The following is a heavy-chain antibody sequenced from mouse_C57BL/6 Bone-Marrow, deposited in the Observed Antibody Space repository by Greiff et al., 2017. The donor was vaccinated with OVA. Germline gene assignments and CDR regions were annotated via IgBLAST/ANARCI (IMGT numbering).Heavy chain of an antibody. CDR2: ISYDGSN. D-gene: IGHD1-1*01. J-gene: IGHJ4*01. CDR1: GYSITSGYY. Sequence: EVQLQQSGPGLVKPSQSLSLTCSVTGYSITSGYYWNWIRQFPGNKLEWMGYISYDGSNNYNPSLKNRISITRDTSKNQFFLKLNSVTTEDTATYYCARGGDYYGSSYGKVDYWGQGTSVTVSS. V-gene: IGHV3-6*01. CDR3: ARGGDYYGSSYGKVDY.